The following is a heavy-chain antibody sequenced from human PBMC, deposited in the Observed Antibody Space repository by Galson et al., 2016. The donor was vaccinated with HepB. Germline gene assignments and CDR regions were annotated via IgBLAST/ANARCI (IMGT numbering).Heavy chain of an antibody. Sequence: SVKVSCKASGGTFSSYTISWVRQAPGQGLEWMGGIIPIFDTANYAQKFQGRVTITADKSTSTAYMELSSLRSEDTAVYYCARQGLAARGWFDHWGQGTLVTVSS. D-gene: IGHD6-19*01. CDR1: GGTFSSYT. CDR2: IIPIFDTA. V-gene: IGHV1-69*06. CDR3: ARQGLAARGWFDH. J-gene: IGHJ5*02.